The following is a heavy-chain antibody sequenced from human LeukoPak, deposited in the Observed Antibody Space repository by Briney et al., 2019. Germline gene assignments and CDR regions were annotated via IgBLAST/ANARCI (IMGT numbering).Heavy chain of an antibody. CDR1: GGSISSYY. D-gene: IGHD6-19*01. CDR2: IYYTGST. CDR3: ARDQEQWRYYYMDV. J-gene: IGHJ6*03. V-gene: IGHV4-59*12. Sequence: SETLSLTCTVSGGSISSYYWSWIRQPPGKGLEWIGYIYYTGSTSYNPSLKSRLTISVDTSKNQFSLKLRSVTAADTAVYYCARDQEQWRYYYMDVWGKGTTVTVSS.